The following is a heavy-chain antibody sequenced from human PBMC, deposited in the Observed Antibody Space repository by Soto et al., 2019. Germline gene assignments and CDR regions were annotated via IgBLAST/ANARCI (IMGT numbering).Heavy chain of an antibody. Sequence: QVRLVQSGAGVKKPGSSVTVSCKASGGTFTSYTISWVRQAPGQGLEWMGGIIPIFGTANYAQKFQGRVTITADESTSTAYMELSSLRSEDTAVYYCARGNHRWLQLWYFDLWGRGTLVTVSS. CDR3: ARGNHRWLQLWYFDL. CDR2: IIPIFGTA. D-gene: IGHD5-12*01. CDR1: GGTFTSYT. V-gene: IGHV1-69*12. J-gene: IGHJ2*01.